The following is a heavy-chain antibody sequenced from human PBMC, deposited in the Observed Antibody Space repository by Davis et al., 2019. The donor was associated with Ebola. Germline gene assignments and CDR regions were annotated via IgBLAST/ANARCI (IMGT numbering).Heavy chain of an antibody. CDR1: GGSISSGDYY. J-gene: IGHJ4*02. CDR2: IYYSGST. D-gene: IGHD3-22*01. V-gene: IGHV4-61*08. CDR3: ARVSYYYDSSGYHMGGFDY. Sequence: SETLSLTCTVSGGSISSGDYYWSWIRQPPGKGLEWIGYIYYSGSTNYNPSLKSRVTISVDTSKNQFSLKLSSVTAADTSVYYCARVSYYYDSSGYHMGGFDYWGQGTLVTVSS.